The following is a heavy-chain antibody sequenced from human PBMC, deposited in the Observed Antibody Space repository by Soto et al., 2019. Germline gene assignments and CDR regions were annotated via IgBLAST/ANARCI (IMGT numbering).Heavy chain of an antibody. Sequence: PVGSLRLSCAASGFTFSNSAMSWVRQAPGKGLEWVSSISGGGSSTYYADSVKGRFTMSRDNSKNTLYLQMNSLRAEDTAVYYCAKVPAYDYVWGTYYYLDYWGLGALVTVSS. J-gene: IGHJ4*02. D-gene: IGHD3-16*01. CDR2: ISGGGSST. V-gene: IGHV3-23*01. CDR1: GFTFSNSA. CDR3: AKVPAYDYVWGTYYYLDY.